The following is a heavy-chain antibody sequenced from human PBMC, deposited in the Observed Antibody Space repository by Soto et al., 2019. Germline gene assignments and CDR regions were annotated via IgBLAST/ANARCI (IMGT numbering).Heavy chain of an antibody. CDR1: GYKFINHY. J-gene: IGHJ4*02. Sequence: QVQLVQSGAEVKKPGASVKVSCKASGYKFINHYMHWVRQAPGVGLEWMGIINPNGGGTDYAQKFQDRVTMTTDTYMNTVHMELSSLTSEDTAVYFWARDSSASATIYSFDNWGQGPLVSVAP. CDR3: ARDSSASATIYSFDN. V-gene: IGHV1-46*01. D-gene: IGHD5-12*01. CDR2: INPNGGGT.